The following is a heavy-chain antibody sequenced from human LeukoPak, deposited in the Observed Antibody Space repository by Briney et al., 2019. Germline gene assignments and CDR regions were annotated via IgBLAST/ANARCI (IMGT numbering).Heavy chain of an antibody. V-gene: IGHV3-66*01. CDR1: GGSTSSYY. J-gene: IGHJ5*02. D-gene: IGHD3-3*01. CDR2: IYSGGST. CDR3: ARGGDDFWRATYP. Sequence: HPSETLSLTCTVSGGSTSSYYWSWIRQPPGKGLEWVSVIYSGGSTYYADSVKSRFTISRDNSKNTLYLQMNSLRAEDTAVYYCARGGDDFWRATYPWGQGTLVTVSS.